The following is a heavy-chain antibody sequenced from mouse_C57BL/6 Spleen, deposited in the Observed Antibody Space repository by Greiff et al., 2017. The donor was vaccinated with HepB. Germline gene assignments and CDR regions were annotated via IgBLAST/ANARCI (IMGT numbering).Heavy chain of an antibody. D-gene: IGHD2-1*01. CDR1: GFTFSDYG. CDR3: ARLPSYYGNGYFDV. V-gene: IGHV5-15*01. Sequence: EVQGVESGGGLVQPGGSLKLSCAASGFTFSDYGMAWVRQAPRKGPEWVAFISNLAYSIYYADTVTGRFTISRENAKNTLYLEMSSLRSEDTAMYYCARLPSYYGNGYFDVWGTGTTVTVSS. CDR2: ISNLAYSI. J-gene: IGHJ1*03.